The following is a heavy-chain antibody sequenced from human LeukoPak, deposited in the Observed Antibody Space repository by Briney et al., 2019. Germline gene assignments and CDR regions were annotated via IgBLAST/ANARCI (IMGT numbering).Heavy chain of an antibody. CDR1: GGSISSHY. Sequence: SETLSLTCTVSGGSISSHYWSWIRQPPGKGLEWIGYIYYSGSTNYNPSLKSRVTISVDTSKNQFSLKLSSVTAADTAVYYCASGGDWNYGGYYFDYWGQGTLVTVSS. J-gene: IGHJ4*02. D-gene: IGHD1-7*01. V-gene: IGHV4-59*11. CDR3: ASGGDWNYGGYYFDY. CDR2: IYYSGST.